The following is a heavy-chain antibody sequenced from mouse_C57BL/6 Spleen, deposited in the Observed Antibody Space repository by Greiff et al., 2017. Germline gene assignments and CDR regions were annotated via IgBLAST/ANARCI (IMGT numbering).Heavy chain of an antibody. J-gene: IGHJ3*01. CDR1: GFNIKDDY. Sequence: EVQLQQSGAELVRPGASAKLSCTASGFNIKDDYMHWVKQRPEQGLEWIGWIDPENGDTEYAPKFQGKATITADTSSNTAYLQLSSLTSEDTAVYYCTDPAWFAYWGQGTLVTVSA. CDR2: IDPENGDT. V-gene: IGHV14-4*01. CDR3: TDPAWFAY.